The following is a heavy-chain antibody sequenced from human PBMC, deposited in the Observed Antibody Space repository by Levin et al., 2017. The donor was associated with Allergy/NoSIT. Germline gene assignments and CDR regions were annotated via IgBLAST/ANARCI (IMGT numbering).Heavy chain of an antibody. J-gene: IGHJ4*02. CDR2: IYYSGST. CDR3: ARNSGSYLY. Sequence: SETLSLTCTVSGGSIRSYYWSWIRQPPGKGLEWIGYIYYSGSTNYNPSLKSRVTISVDTSKNQFSLKLSSVTAADTAVYYCARNSGSYLYWGQGTLVTVSS. D-gene: IGHD1-26*01. CDR1: GGSIRSYY. V-gene: IGHV4-59*01.